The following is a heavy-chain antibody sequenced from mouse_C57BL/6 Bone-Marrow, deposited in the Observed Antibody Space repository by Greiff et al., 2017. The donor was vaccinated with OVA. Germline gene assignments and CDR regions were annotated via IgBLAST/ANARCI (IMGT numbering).Heavy chain of an antibody. CDR2: IYPGSGNT. V-gene: IGHV1-76*01. D-gene: IGHD2-2*01. Sequence: QVQLKESGAELVRPGASVKLSCKASGYTFTDYYINWVKQRPGQGLEWIARIYPGSGNTYYNEKFKGKATLTAEKSSSTAYMQLSSLTAEAAAVYFCASLSTMVTTETAYYCDYWGQGTTLTVSS. J-gene: IGHJ2*01. CDR1: GYTFTDYY. CDR3: ASLSTMVTTETAYYCDY.